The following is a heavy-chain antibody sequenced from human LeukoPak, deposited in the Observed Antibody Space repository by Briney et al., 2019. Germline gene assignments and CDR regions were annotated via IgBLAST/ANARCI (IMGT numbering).Heavy chain of an antibody. Sequence: ASVKVSCKASGNSFATYGISWVRQAPGQGLEWMGWISAYSGDTNYAQKLQGRVTMTTDTSTSTAYMEQRSLRSDDTAVYYCAREGKQWLQYYFDYWGQGTLVTVSS. V-gene: IGHV1-18*01. CDR1: GNSFATYG. CDR2: ISAYSGDT. CDR3: AREGKQWLQYYFDY. J-gene: IGHJ4*02. D-gene: IGHD6-19*01.